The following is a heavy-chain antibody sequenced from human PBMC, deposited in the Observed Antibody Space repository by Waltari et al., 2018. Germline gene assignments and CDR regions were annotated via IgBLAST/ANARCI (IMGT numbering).Heavy chain of an antibody. CDR3: ARDPGVPAADNNWFDP. CDR2: ISYDGSNK. V-gene: IGHV3-30-3*01. D-gene: IGHD2-2*01. J-gene: IGHJ5*02. Sequence: QVQLVESGGGVVQPGRSLRLSCAASGFTFSSYAMHWVRQAPGKGLEWVAVISYDGSNKYYADSVKGRFTISRDNSKNTLYLQMNSLRAEDTAVYYCARDPGVPAADNNWFDPWGQGTLVTVSS. CDR1: GFTFSSYA.